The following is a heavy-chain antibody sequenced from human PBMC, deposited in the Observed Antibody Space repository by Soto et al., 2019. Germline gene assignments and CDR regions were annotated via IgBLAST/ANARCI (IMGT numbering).Heavy chain of an antibody. Sequence: QVQLVQSGAEVKKPGASVKVSCKASGYTFTSYGISWVRQAPGQGLEWMGWISAYNGNTNYAQKLQGRVTMTTDTSTSTAYMELRSLRSVDTAVYYCALTVYCISTSCYSGGMDVWGQGTTVTVSS. D-gene: IGHD2-2*01. CDR3: ALTVYCISTSCYSGGMDV. CDR2: ISAYNGNT. V-gene: IGHV1-18*01. CDR1: GYTFTSYG. J-gene: IGHJ6*02.